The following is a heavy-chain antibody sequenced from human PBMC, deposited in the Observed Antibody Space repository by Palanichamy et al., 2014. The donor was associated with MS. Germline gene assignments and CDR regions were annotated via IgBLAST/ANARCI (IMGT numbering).Heavy chain of an antibody. Sequence: GLEWVSYISSSSSTIYYADSVKGRFTISRDNAKNSLYLQMNSLRDEDTAVYYCARDMVFCSGTNCYANYFDYWGQGTLVTVSS. D-gene: IGHD2-2*01. CDR3: ARDMVFCSGTNCYANYFDY. J-gene: IGHJ4*02. V-gene: IGHV3-48*02. CDR2: ISSSSSTI.